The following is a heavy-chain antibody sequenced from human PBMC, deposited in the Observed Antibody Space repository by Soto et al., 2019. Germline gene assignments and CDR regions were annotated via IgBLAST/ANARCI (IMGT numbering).Heavy chain of an antibody. Sequence: PGGSLRPSCAGSGFTLRDHCIDWVRQAPGKGREWVGRSRDKAKGYITAYVASVTGRFTTSRDESQNSAYVQMNSLKTEDTAVNYCVRATYVSDSSGYTCCLDYWGQGTLVTVSS. V-gene: IGHV3-72*01. CDR1: GFTLRDHC. D-gene: IGHD3-22*01. J-gene: IGHJ4*02. CDR3: VRATYVSDSSGYTCCLDY. CDR2: SRDKAKGYIT.